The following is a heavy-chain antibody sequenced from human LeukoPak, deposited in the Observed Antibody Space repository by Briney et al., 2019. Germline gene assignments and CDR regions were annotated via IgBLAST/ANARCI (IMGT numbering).Heavy chain of an antibody. CDR2: ITSSSSTI. CDR3: ARGATPDY. Sequence: GGSLRLSCAASGFTFSSYAMSWVRQAPGKGLQWVSYITSSSSTIYYADSVKGRFTISRDNAKNSLYLQMNSLRDEDTAVYYCARGATPDYWGQGTLVTVSS. CDR1: GFTFSSYA. V-gene: IGHV3-48*02. J-gene: IGHJ4*02.